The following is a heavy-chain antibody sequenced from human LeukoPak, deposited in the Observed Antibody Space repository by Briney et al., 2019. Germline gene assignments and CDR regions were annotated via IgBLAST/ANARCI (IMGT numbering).Heavy chain of an antibody. J-gene: IGHJ6*02. CDR1: GFTFSDYY. V-gene: IGHV3-11*06. CDR3: ARDSSFVVVVAATPHDYYYGMDV. Sequence: GGSLRLSCAASGFTFSDYYMSWIRQAPGKGLEWVSYISSSGTHTNYADSVKGRFTISRDNAKNSLYLQMNSLRAEDTAVYYCARDSSFVVVVAATPHDYYYGMDVWGQGTTVTVSS. CDR2: ISSSGTHT. D-gene: IGHD2-15*01.